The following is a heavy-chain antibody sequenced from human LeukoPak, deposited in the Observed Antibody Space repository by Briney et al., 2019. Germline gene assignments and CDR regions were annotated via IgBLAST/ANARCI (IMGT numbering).Heavy chain of an antibody. Sequence: GGSLRLSCAASGFTFSKSRLPWLPQAPGKGLVLVARINPYDKIASYAESVNGRFTIARDDARNTLYLKMNSLSAEDPAVYFCLTIVATTFDAFDIWGQGTMVTVSS. D-gene: IGHD2/OR15-2a*01. V-gene: IGHV3-74*01. CDR2: INPYDKIA. CDR3: LTIVATTFDAFDI. J-gene: IGHJ3*02. CDR1: GFTFSKSR.